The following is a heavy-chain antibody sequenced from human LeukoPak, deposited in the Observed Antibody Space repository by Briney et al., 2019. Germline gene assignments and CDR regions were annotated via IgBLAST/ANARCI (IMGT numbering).Heavy chain of an antibody. D-gene: IGHD3-10*01. CDR1: GYSFTSYW. CDR3: ARQSVGLFDP. Sequence: GGALQISCKGSGYSFTSYWIGWVRPMPGKGLEWMGIIYPGDSDTRYSPSFQGQVTILADKSISTAYLQWSSLKASDTAMYYCARQSVGLFDPWGQGTLVTVSS. J-gene: IGHJ5*02. CDR2: IYPGDSDT. V-gene: IGHV5-51*01.